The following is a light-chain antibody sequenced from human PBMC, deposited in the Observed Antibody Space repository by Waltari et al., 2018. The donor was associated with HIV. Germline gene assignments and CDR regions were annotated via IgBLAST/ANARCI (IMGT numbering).Light chain of an antibody. J-gene: IGLJ1*01. CDR2: YNS. V-gene: IGLV3-21*04. CDR3: QVWDPLSDHPV. Sequence: SYVLTQPPSVSVGPAKTASIPCAGDNTGSKRVPWYQQRPGQAPLLIIYYNSDRPSGIPERFSGSNSVGTATLTISKVEAADEADYYCQVWDPLSDHPVFGPGTKVTVL. CDR1: NTGSKR.